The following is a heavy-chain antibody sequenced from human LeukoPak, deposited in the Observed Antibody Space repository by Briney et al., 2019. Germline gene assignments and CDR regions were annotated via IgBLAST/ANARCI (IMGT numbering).Heavy chain of an antibody. V-gene: IGHV1-8*02. Sequence: GASVKVSCKASGGTFSSYAISWVRQAPGQGLEWMGWVNPKSGNTGYAQSFQGRVTMTRNTSISTAYMELSSLGSEDTAVYYCARARENSYGSGTYRPYYFNCWGQGTLVTVSS. CDR3: ARARENSYGSGTYRPYYFNC. CDR1: GGTFSSYA. D-gene: IGHD3-10*01. CDR2: VNPKSGNT. J-gene: IGHJ4*02.